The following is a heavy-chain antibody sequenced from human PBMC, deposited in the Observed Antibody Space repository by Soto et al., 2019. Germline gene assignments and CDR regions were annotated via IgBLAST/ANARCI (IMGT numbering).Heavy chain of an antibody. V-gene: IGHV4-31*03. CDR3: ARTGERWIMGYYFDY. J-gene: IGHJ4*02. Sequence: SETLSLTCTVSGGSISSGGYYWSWIRQHPGKGLEWIGYIYYSGSTYYNPSLKSRVTISVDTSKNQFSLKLSSVTAADTAVYYCARTGERWIMGYYFDYWGQGTLVTVS. CDR2: IYYSGST. CDR1: GGSISSGGYY. D-gene: IGHD5-12*01.